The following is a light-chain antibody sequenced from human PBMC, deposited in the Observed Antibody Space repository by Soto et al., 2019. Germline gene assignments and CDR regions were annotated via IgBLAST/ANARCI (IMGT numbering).Light chain of an antibody. J-gene: IGLJ1*01. CDR3: GSITRSSTSV. CDR2: DVT. V-gene: IGLV2-14*01. Sequence: QSVLTQPASVSGSPGQSITISCTGTSSDVGGYIYVSWYQQHPGKAPKLMIYDVTSRPSGVSNRFSGSKSGNTASLTISGIQAEDEGDYYCGSITRSSTSVFGTGTKVTVL. CDR1: SSDVGGYIY.